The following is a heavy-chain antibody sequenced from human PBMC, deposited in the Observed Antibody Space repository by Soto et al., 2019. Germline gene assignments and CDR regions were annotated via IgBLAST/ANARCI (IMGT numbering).Heavy chain of an antibody. V-gene: IGHV3-23*01. CDR3: AKDRLVGWMVRGVTLLPDY. CDR1: GFTFSSYA. J-gene: IGHJ4*02. Sequence: GGSLRLSCAASGFTFSSYAMSWVRQAPGKGLEWVSAISGSGGSTYYADSVKGRFTISRDNSKKTLYLQMNSLRAEDTAVYYCAKDRLVGWMVRGVTLLPDYWGQGTLVTVSS. CDR2: ISGSGGST. D-gene: IGHD3-10*01.